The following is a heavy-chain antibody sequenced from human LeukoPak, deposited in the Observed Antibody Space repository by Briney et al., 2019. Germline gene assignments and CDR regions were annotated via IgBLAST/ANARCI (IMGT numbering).Heavy chain of an antibody. J-gene: IGHJ3*02. CDR1: GYTFTSYD. Sequence: ASVKVSCKASGYTFTSYDINWVRQATGQGLEWMGWMNPNSGNTGYAQKFQGRVTMTRNTSISTAYMELSSLRSEDTAVYYCASLIGTNRGDDAFDIWGQGTMVTVSS. D-gene: IGHD1-7*01. CDR2: MNPNSGNT. V-gene: IGHV1-8*01. CDR3: ASLIGTNRGDDAFDI.